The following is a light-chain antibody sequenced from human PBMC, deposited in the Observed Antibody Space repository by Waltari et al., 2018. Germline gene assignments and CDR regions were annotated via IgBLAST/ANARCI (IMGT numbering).Light chain of an antibody. Sequence: HDPAVSVALGHTVRITCQGDSLRSYYASRYQQKPGQAPVLVIYGKNNRPSGIPDRFSGSSSGNTASLTITGAQAEDEADYYCNSRDSSGNHVVFGGGTKLTVL. V-gene: IGLV3-19*01. CDR3: NSRDSSGNHVV. CDR2: GKN. CDR1: SLRSYY. J-gene: IGLJ2*01.